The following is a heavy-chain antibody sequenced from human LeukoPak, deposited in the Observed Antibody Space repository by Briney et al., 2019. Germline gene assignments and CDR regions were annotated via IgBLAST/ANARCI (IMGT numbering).Heavy chain of an antibody. D-gene: IGHD3-10*01. CDR3: ARDSGTTGEVKFDP. V-gene: IGHV4-4*07. J-gene: IGHJ5*02. CDR2: IYGSGTI. Sequence: SETLSLTCTVSGGSISSYYWSWIRQPAGKGLEWIGRIYGSGTITYNPSLKSRVTMSVDTAKNQVSLRLSSVTAADTAVYYCARDSGTTGEVKFDPWGQGSLVTVSS. CDR1: GGSISSYY.